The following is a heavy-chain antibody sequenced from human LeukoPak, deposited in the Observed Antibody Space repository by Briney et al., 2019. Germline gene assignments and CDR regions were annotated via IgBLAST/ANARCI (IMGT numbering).Heavy chain of an antibody. J-gene: IGHJ6*02. V-gene: IGHV3-66*01. CDR1: GSTVTSIY. D-gene: IGHD3-22*01. Sequence: PGGSLRLSCAASGSTVTSIYTSWVRQAPGQGLEWVSVIYGGGSTYYADSVKGRFTISRDNSKNTLYLQMNSLRAEDTAVYYCARGDFYDPHGMNVWGQGTTVTVSS. CDR2: IYGGGST. CDR3: ARGDFYDPHGMNV.